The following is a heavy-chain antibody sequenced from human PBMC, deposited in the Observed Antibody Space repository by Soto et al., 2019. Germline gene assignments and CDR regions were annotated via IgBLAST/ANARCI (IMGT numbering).Heavy chain of an antibody. J-gene: IGHJ6*02. CDR2: IKSKTDGGTT. CDR1: GFTFSNAW. CDR3: AREGAGGSYYDFWSGYYGEIPYYYGMDV. Sequence: EVQLVESGGGLVKPGGSLRLSCAASGFTFSNAWMSWVRQAPGKGLEWVGRIKSKTDGGTTDYAAPVKGRFTISRDNAKNSLYLQMNSLRAEDTAVYYCAREGAGGSYYDFWSGYYGEIPYYYGMDVWGQGTTVTVSS. D-gene: IGHD3-3*01. V-gene: IGHV3-15*01.